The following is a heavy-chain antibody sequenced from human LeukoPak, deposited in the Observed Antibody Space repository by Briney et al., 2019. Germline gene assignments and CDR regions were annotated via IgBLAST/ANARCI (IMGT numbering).Heavy chain of an antibody. J-gene: IGHJ4*02. CDR2: ISGSGGST. CDR3: GKAVSRITMIVVAEAFDY. D-gene: IGHD3-22*01. Sequence: GGSLRLSCAASVFTFSSYGMSWVRPTPGKGLEWVSAISGSGGSTYYADSVKGRFTISRDNPKNTLYLQMNRLRAEETAVYYCGKAVSRITMIVVAEAFDYWGEGTLVTVSS. V-gene: IGHV3-23*01. CDR1: VFTFSSYG.